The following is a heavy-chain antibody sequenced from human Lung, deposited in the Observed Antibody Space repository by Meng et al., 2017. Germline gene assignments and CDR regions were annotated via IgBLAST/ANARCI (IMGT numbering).Heavy chain of an antibody. D-gene: IGHD3-22*01. CDR2: ISGSGDAT. J-gene: IGHJ4*02. V-gene: IGHV3-23*01. CDR3: ATDTTDYYYENGDLRGYY. Sequence: GESLKISCTTSGITFSTYPMHWARQAPGKGLEWVSVISGSGDATYYADSVKGRFTISRDNSKNTLYLQMNSLRADDTAIYYCATDTTDYYYENGDLRGYYWGQGTLVTVSS. CDR1: GITFSTYP.